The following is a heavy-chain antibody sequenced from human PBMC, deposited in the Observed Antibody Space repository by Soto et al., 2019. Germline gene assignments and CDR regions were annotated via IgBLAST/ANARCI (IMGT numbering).Heavy chain of an antibody. CDR2: ISGSGGST. Sequence: GGSLRLSCAASGFTFSSYAMSWVRQAPGKGLEWVSAISGSGGSTYYADSVKGRFTISRDNSKNTLYLQMNSLRAEDTAVYYCAKDLPPYTMIVVDGRWFDPWGQGTLVTVSS. CDR3: AKDLPPYTMIVVDGRWFDP. V-gene: IGHV3-23*01. D-gene: IGHD3-22*01. J-gene: IGHJ5*02. CDR1: GFTFSSYA.